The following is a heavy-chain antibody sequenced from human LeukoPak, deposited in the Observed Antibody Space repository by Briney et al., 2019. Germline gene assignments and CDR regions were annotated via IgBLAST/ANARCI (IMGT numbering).Heavy chain of an antibody. V-gene: IGHV1-69*04. CDR3: ARERHDYGGNGDY. Sequence: SVKVSCKASRGTFSSYAISWVRQAPGQGLEWMGRIIPILGIANYAQKFQGRVTITADKSTSTAYMELSSLRSEDTAVYYCARERHDYGGNGDYWGQGTLVTVSS. D-gene: IGHD4-23*01. J-gene: IGHJ4*02. CDR2: IIPILGIA. CDR1: RGTFSSYA.